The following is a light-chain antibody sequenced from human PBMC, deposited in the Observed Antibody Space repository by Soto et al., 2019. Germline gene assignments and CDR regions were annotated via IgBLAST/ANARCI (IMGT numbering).Light chain of an antibody. V-gene: IGLV1-40*01. Sequence: QSVLTQPPSVSGAPGQRVTTPCTGSSSNIGAGYDVHWYQQLPGTAPKLLIYGNSNRPSGVPDRFSGSKSGTSASLAITGLQAEDEADYYCQSYDSSLSVIYVFGTGTKVTVL. CDR2: GNS. J-gene: IGLJ1*01. CDR3: QSYDSSLSVIYV. CDR1: SSNIGAGYD.